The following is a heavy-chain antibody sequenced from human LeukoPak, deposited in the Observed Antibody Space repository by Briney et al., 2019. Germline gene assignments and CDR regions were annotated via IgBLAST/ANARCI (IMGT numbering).Heavy chain of an antibody. V-gene: IGHV1-2*02. Sequence: ASVKVSCKASGYTFTGYYMHWVRQAPGQGLEWMGWINPNSGGTNYAQRFQGRVTMTRDTSISTAYMEPSRLRSDDTAVYYCARVYGSGSYSAYWGQGTLVTVSS. CDR1: GYTFTGYY. CDR3: ARVYGSGSYSAY. CDR2: INPNSGGT. J-gene: IGHJ4*02. D-gene: IGHD3-10*01.